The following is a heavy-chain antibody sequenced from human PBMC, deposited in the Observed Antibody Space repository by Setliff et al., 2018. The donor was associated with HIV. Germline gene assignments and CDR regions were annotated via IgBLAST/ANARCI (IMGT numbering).Heavy chain of an antibody. D-gene: IGHD6-13*01. CDR1: GESLSGYY. CDR3: VRGGDSSSWYWGRWFDP. V-gene: IGHV4-34*01. CDR2: INHSRAT. J-gene: IGHJ5*02. Sequence: SSETLSLTCAVYGESLSGYYWSWIRQPPGKGLEWVGEINHSRATNYNPSLQSRLTVSVDTSKNQFSLKLSSVTAADTAMYYCVRGGDSSSWYWGRWFDPWGQGTLVTVSS.